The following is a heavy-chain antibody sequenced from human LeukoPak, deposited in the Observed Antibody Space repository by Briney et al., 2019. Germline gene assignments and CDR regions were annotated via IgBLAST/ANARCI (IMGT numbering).Heavy chain of an antibody. CDR3: AKDTDGSGSSMYYFDY. CDR2: IKSKTDGGTT. Sequence: GGSLRLSCAASGFTFSNAWMSWVRQAPGKGLEWVGRIKSKTDGGTTDYAAPVKGRFTISRDDSKNTLYLQMNSLRAEDTALYYCAKDTDGSGSSMYYFDYWGQGTLVTVSS. D-gene: IGHD3-10*01. CDR1: GFTFSNAW. V-gene: IGHV3-15*05. J-gene: IGHJ4*02.